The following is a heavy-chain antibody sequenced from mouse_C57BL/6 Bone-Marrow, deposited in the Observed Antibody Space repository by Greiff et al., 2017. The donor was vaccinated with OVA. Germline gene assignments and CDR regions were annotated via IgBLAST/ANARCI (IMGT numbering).Heavy chain of an antibody. J-gene: IGHJ2*01. Sequence: VQLQQSGAELVRPGSSVKLSCKASGYTFTSYWMHWVKQRPIQGLEWIGNIDPSDSETHYNQKFKDKATLTVDKSSSTAYMQLSSLTSEDSAVYYCARDYSNWGYYFDYWGQGTTLTVSS. D-gene: IGHD2-5*01. CDR1: GYTFTSYW. CDR2: IDPSDSET. CDR3: ARDYSNWGYYFDY. V-gene: IGHV1-52*01.